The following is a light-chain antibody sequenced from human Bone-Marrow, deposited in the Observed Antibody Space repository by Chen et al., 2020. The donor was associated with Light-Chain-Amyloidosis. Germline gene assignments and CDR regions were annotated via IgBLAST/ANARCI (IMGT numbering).Light chain of an antibody. CDR3: SSYTTGSTLV. J-gene: IGLJ3*02. Sequence: QSALTHPSSVSGSPGQPLTISCTGTSSDVGGYNYVSWYQQHPGKAPKLMIYNVSNRPSGVSNRFSCSKSGNTASLTISGLQAEDEADYYCSSYTTGSTLVFGGGTKLTVL. V-gene: IGLV2-14*01. CDR1: SSDVGGYNY. CDR2: NVS.